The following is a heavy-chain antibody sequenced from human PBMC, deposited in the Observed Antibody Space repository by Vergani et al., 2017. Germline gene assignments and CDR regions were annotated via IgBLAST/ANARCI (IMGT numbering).Heavy chain of an antibody. J-gene: IGHJ3*02. CDR3: ASSNWNHVRPIYAFDI. V-gene: IGHV1-2*02. D-gene: IGHD1-14*01. CDR2: INPNSGGT. Sequence: QVQLVQSGAEVKKPGALVKVFCKASGYTFTGYYMHWVRQAPGQGLEWMGWINPNSGGTNYAQKFQGRVTMTRDTSISTAYMELSRLRSDDTAVYYCASSNWNHVRPIYAFDIWGQGTMVTVSS. CDR1: GYTFTGYY.